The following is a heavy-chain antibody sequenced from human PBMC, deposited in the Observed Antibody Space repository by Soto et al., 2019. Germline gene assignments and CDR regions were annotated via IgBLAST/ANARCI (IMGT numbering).Heavy chain of an antibody. Sequence: VVSLILSCSASGFTFVSYIINGVRQAPVNGLEWVSSISSSSIYIYYADSVKFRFTISRDNAKNSLYLQMNSLRAEDTAVYYCASGQRGRIKIFGVVNKNWFDPWGQRTLVTVSS. J-gene: IGHJ5*02. D-gene: IGHD3-3*01. V-gene: IGHV3-21*01. CDR2: ISSSSIYI. CDR1: GFTFVSYI. CDR3: ASGQRGRIKIFGVVNKNWFDP.